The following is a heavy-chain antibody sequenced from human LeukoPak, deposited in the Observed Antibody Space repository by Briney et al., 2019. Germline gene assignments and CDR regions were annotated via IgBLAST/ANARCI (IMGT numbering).Heavy chain of an antibody. D-gene: IGHD1-1*01. CDR3: ARDLFTAVTTPCDY. Sequence: ASVKVSCKASGYTFSNYGISWVRQAPGQGLEWLGWTSGSTGDTNYPLRFQGRITMTTDRSTNTAFMELRNQRPDDTAVYFCARDLFTAVTTPCDYWGQGTLVTVSS. V-gene: IGHV1-18*01. CDR1: GYTFSNYG. J-gene: IGHJ4*02. CDR2: TSGSTGDT.